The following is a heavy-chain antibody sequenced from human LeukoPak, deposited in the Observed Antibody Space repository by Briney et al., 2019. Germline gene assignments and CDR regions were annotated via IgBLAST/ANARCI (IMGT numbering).Heavy chain of an antibody. D-gene: IGHD2-2*01. V-gene: IGHV3-21*06. CDR2: ISTGSRYI. J-gene: IGHJ5*02. Sequence: GGSLRLSCAASGFTLSNYDMNWVRQAPGKGLEWVSSISTGSRYIYYTDSLRGRFTIPRDDAKNTLYLQMSSLRAEDTAVYYCARADCSSSTCYLRRSWFDPWGQGTLVTVSS. CDR1: GFTLSNYD. CDR3: ARADCSSSTCYLRRSWFDP.